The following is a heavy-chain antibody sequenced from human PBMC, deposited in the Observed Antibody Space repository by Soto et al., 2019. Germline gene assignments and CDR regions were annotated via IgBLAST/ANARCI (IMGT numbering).Heavy chain of an antibody. CDR3: ARFAREENPKVGSWYYFDY. V-gene: IGHV4-31*03. CDR2: IYYSGRT. CDR1: GGSMSSGGYF. D-gene: IGHD6-13*01. J-gene: IGHJ4*02. Sequence: SETLSLTCTVSGGSMSSGGYFGSWVRQDTWKGLEWIGTIYYSGRTYYNPSLKSRVTISVDTSKNQFSLKLSSVTAADTAVYYCARFAREENPKVGSWYYFDYLGQGTRVT.